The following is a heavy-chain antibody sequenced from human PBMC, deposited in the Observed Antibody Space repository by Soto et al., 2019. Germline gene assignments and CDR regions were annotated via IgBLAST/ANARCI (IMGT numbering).Heavy chain of an antibody. CDR1: GFTFSSYA. V-gene: IGHV3-30-3*01. D-gene: IGHD3-9*01. CDR2: ISYDGSNK. J-gene: IGHJ4*02. Sequence: GGSLRLSCAASGFTFSSYAMHWVRQAPGKGLEWVAVISYDGSNKYYADSVKGRLTISRDNSKNTLYLQMNSLRAEDTAVYYCARDGTNYDILTGYYSARYYFDYWGQGTLVTVSS. CDR3: ARDGTNYDILTGYYSARYYFDY.